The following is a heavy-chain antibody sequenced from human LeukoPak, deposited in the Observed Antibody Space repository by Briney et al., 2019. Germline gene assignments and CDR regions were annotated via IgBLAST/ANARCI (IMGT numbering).Heavy chain of an antibody. CDR3: ARDRPYYYDSSGYSAPDY. Sequence: GGSLRLSXAASGFTFDDYGMSWVRQAPGKGLEWVSGINWNGGSTRYADSVKGRFTISRDNAKNSLYLQMNSLRAEDTALYYCARDRPYYYDSSGYSAPDYWGQGTLVTVSS. V-gene: IGHV3-20*04. D-gene: IGHD3-22*01. J-gene: IGHJ4*02. CDR1: GFTFDDYG. CDR2: INWNGGST.